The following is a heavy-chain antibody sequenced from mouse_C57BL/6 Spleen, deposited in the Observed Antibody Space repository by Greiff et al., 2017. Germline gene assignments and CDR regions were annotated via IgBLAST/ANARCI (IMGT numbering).Heavy chain of an antibody. D-gene: IGHD2-1*01. CDR3: GRAGNYFAIDY. V-gene: IGHV1-64*01. CDR2: IHPNSGST. CDR1: GYSFPSYW. J-gene: IGHJ4*01. Sequence: VQLQQPGAELVQPGASVKLTCKSSGYSFPSYWMHWVKQMPGQGLEWIGMIHPNSGSTNYNEKFKSKATLTVNKSSSTAYMQLSSVTSENSAVYYCGRAGNYFAIDYWGQGTSGTVAS.